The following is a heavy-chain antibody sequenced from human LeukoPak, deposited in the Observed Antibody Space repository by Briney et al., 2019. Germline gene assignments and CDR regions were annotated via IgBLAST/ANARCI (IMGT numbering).Heavy chain of an antibody. D-gene: IGHD2-15*01. Sequence: GGSLRLSCVAPRFTFSTYAMAWVRQAPGKKLECVAVITGGGTNTYHADSVKGRFTISRDNSKNTLSLQMNSLRVEDTAKYYCAKGTLESCSGSRCYPFDYWGRGTLVTVSS. V-gene: IGHV3-23*01. CDR3: AKGTLESCSGSRCYPFDY. J-gene: IGHJ4*02. CDR1: RFTFSTYA. CDR2: ITGGGTNT.